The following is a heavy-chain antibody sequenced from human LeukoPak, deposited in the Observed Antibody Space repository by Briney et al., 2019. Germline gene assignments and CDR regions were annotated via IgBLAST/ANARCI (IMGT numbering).Heavy chain of an antibody. CDR3: ARVYYYGSGSWGYYFDY. J-gene: IGHJ4*02. Sequence: GASVKVSCKASGYTFTAYHMHWVRQAPGQGLEWMGIINPSGGSTSYAQKFQGRVTMTRDTSTSTVYMELSSLRSEDTAVYYCARVYYYGSGSWGYYFDYWGQGTLVTVSS. D-gene: IGHD3-10*01. CDR1: GYTFTAYH. V-gene: IGHV1-46*01. CDR2: INPSGGST.